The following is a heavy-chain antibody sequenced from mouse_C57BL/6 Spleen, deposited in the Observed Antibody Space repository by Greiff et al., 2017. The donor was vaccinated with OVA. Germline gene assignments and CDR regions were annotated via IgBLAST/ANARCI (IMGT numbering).Heavy chain of an antibody. CDR1: GYTFTSYW. Sequence: VKLQQPGAELVKPGASVKLSCKASGYTFTSYWMHWVKQRPGRGLEWIGRIDRNSGGTKYNEKFKSKATLTVDKPSSTAYMQLSSLTSEDSAVYYCARSTYDGYLYAMDYWGQGTSVTVSS. D-gene: IGHD2-3*01. J-gene: IGHJ4*01. V-gene: IGHV1-72*01. CDR3: ARSTYDGYLYAMDY. CDR2: IDRNSGGT.